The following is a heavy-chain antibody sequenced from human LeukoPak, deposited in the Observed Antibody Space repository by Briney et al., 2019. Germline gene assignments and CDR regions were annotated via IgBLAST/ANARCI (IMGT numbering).Heavy chain of an antibody. CDR2: KYYSGSA. Sequence: SQTLSLTCNVSGVSVSDGRYYWTWIRQHPGKGLEWIGYKYYSGSAKYNPSLKSRLTISIDTSKNQFSLQLSSVTAADTATYYCARERDQEGVTNTHYFNYWGQGTLVTVSS. CDR3: ARERDQEGVTNTHYFNY. CDR1: GVSVSDGRYY. J-gene: IGHJ4*02. V-gene: IGHV4-31*03. D-gene: IGHD5-18*01.